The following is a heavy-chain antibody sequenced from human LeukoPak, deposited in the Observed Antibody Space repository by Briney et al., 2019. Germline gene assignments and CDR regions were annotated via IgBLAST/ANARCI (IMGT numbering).Heavy chain of an antibody. D-gene: IGHD6-19*01. J-gene: IGHJ4*02. Sequence: PGGSLRLSCAASGFTFSSYSMNWVRQAPGKGLEWVSSISSSSSYIYYADSVKGRFTISRDNAKNSLYLQMNSLRAEDTAVYYCARGIAVAGMIDYWGQGTLVTVSS. CDR3: ARGIAVAGMIDY. CDR2: ISSSSSYI. V-gene: IGHV3-21*01. CDR1: GFTFSSYS.